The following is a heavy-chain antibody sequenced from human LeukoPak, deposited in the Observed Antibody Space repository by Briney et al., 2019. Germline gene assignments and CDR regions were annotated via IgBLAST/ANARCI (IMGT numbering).Heavy chain of an antibody. CDR3: ARDGYGGYNWFDP. V-gene: IGHV4-59*01. Sequence: PSETLSLTCTVSGGSISTYYWSWIRQPPGKGLEWIGYIYYGGSTYYNPSLKSRVTISVHTSKNQFSLKLSSVTAADTAVYYCARDGYGGYNWFDPWGQGTLVTVSS. CDR2: IYYGGST. D-gene: IGHD4-17*01. CDR1: GGSISTYY. J-gene: IGHJ5*02.